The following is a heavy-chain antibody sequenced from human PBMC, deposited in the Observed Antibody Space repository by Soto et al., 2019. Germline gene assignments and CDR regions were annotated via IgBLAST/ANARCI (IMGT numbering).Heavy chain of an antibody. CDR1: GFTFRNYG. J-gene: IGHJ4*02. D-gene: IGHD3-10*01. CDR3: ARDFGDGFDF. CDR2: IWYDVNDY. Sequence: QVQLVESGGGVVQSGRSLRLSCTTSGFTFRNYGMHWVRQAPGKGLEWLAIIWYDVNDYYHADSVKGRFTISRDNSKNTIYLQMNSLRPEDTAVYYCARDFGDGFDFWGQGALVTVSS. V-gene: IGHV3-33*01.